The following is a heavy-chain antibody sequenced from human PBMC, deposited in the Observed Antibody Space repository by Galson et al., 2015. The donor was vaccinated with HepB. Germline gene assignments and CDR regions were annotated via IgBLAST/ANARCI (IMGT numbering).Heavy chain of an antibody. Sequence: APGQGLEWMGIINPSGGSTNYAQKFQGRVTMTRDTSASTVYMELSSVRFEDTAVYYCARDPRGRHSGYDYGMDVWGQGTTVTVSS. D-gene: IGHD1-26*01. V-gene: IGHV1-46*01. J-gene: IGHJ6*02. CDR2: INPSGGST. CDR3: ARDPRGRHSGYDYGMDV.